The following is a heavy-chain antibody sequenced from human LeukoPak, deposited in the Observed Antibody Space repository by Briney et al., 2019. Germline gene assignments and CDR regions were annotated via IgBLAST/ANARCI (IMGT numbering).Heavy chain of an antibody. J-gene: IGHJ4*02. D-gene: IGHD6-19*01. Sequence: GESLKISCKGSGYIFTNYWIGWVRLMPGKGLEWMGIIYPGDSDTRYSPSFQGQVTISADKSISTAYLQWSSLKASDTAMYYCARRSGTGWSPFDYWGQGTLVTVSS. CDR1: GYIFTNYW. CDR3: ARRSGTGWSPFDY. CDR2: IYPGDSDT. V-gene: IGHV5-51*01.